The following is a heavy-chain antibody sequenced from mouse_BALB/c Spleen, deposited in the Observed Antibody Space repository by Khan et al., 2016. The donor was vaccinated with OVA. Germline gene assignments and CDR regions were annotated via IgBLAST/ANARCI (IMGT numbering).Heavy chain of an antibody. CDR2: INTYTGEP. V-gene: IGHV9-3-1*01. Sequence: QIQLVQSGPEVKKPGETVKISCKASGHTFTKFGMNWVKQAPGKGLKWMGWINTYTGEPTYADDFIGRFAFSLETSASTAYLQINNLKNEDTATYFCARPPYFSYVLDNWGQGTSVTVSS. CDR1: GHTFTKFG. D-gene: IGHD2-10*01. J-gene: IGHJ4*01. CDR3: ARPPYFSYVLDN.